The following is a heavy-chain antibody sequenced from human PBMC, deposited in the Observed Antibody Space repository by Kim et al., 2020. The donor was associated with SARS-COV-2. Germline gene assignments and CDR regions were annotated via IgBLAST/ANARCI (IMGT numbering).Heavy chain of an antibody. Sequence: ASVKVSCKASGYTFTGYYMHRVRQPPGQGLECMGRINPNSGGTNYAQKLQGRVTMTRDTTFSTAYLGLSRLRSDDTAVYYCARVQVRGAVGGPHGEWGQGTRVTVSS. V-gene: IGHV1-2*06. J-gene: IGHJ4*02. CDR3: ARVQVRGAVGGPHGE. CDR2: INPNSGGT. CDR1: GYTFTGYY. D-gene: IGHD6-19*01.